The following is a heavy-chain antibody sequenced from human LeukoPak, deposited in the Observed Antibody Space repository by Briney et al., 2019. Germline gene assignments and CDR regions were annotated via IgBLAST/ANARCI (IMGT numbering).Heavy chain of an antibody. CDR2: INHSGST. J-gene: IGHJ4*02. D-gene: IGHD6-6*01. CDR1: GGSFSGYY. Sequence: SETLSLTCAVYGGSFSGYYWSWIRQPPGKELEWIGEINHSGSTNYNPSLKSRVTISVDTSKNQFSLKLSSVTAADTAVYYCARVVRVAFDYWGQGTLVTVSS. CDR3: ARVVRVAFDY. V-gene: IGHV4-34*01.